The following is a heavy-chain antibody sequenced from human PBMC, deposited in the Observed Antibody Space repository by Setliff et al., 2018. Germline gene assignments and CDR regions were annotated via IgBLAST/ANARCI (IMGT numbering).Heavy chain of an antibody. CDR3: ARGNSRSSVWYVVPHFDY. CDR1: GGSFSGYY. V-gene: IGHV4-34*01. D-gene: IGHD6-19*01. J-gene: IGHJ4*02. CDR2: ISHSGNT. Sequence: SETLSLTCAVYGGSFSGYYWSWIRQSPEKGLEWIGAISHSGNTNYNPSLKSRVTISIDRSKMQFSLRLKSVTAADTAVYYCARGNSRSSVWYVVPHFDYWGQGTLVTVSS.